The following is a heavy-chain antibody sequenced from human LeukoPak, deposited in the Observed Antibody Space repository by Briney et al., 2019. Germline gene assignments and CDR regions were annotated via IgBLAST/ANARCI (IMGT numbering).Heavy chain of an antibody. CDR1: GFTVSSNY. CDR2: ISGSGGST. V-gene: IGHV3-23*01. D-gene: IGHD3-22*01. CDR3: AKAGSYYYDSSGYSY. Sequence: PGGSLRLSCAASGFTVSSNYMSWARQAPGKGLEWVSAISGSGGSTYYADSVKGRFTISRDNSKNTLYLQMNSLRAEDTAVYYCAKAGSYYYDSSGYSYWGQGTLVTVSS. J-gene: IGHJ4*02.